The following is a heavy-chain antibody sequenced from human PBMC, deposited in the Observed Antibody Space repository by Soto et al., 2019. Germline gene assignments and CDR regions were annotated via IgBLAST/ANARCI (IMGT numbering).Heavy chain of an antibody. CDR1: GYTFTSYG. CDR2: ISAHNGNT. Sequence: ASVKVSCKASGYTFTSYGISWLRQSAGQGLEWMGWISAHNGNTNYAQKLQGRVTMTTDTSTSTAYMELSSLRSDDTAVYSCARDEYDSSGYLFDYWGQGTLVTVSS. J-gene: IGHJ4*02. D-gene: IGHD3-22*01. V-gene: IGHV1-18*01. CDR3: ARDEYDSSGYLFDY.